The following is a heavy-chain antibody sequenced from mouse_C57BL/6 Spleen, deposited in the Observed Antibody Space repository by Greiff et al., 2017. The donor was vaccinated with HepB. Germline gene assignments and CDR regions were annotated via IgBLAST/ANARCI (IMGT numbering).Heavy chain of an antibody. CDR1: GFTFSDYG. CDR2: ISSGSSTI. CDR3: ARDDYDVFAY. V-gene: IGHV5-17*01. J-gene: IGHJ3*01. D-gene: IGHD2-4*01. Sequence: EVMLVESGGGLVKPGGSLKLSCAASGFTFSDYGMHWVRQAPEKGLEWVAYISSGSSTIYYADTVKGRFTISRDNAKNTLFLQMTSLRSEDTAMYYCARDDYDVFAYWGQGTLVTVSA.